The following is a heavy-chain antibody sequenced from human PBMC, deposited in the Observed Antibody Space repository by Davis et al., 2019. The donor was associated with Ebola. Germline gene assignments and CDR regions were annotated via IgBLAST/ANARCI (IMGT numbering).Heavy chain of an antibody. CDR3: ARDFGDGAHFDY. D-gene: IGHD3-16*01. J-gene: IGHJ4*02. V-gene: IGHV4-34*01. CDR1: GGSLSGYY. Sequence: PGGSLRLSCGVCGGSLSGYYWTWIRQAPGKGLEWIGEVDDDGDTTYRASLKSRLTISLDTSKNQFSLKLTSVTAADTAIYFCARDFGDGAHFDYWGQGTLVTVSS. CDR2: VDDDGDT.